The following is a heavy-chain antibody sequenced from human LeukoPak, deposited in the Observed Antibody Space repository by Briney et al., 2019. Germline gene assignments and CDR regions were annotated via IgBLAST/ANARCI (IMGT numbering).Heavy chain of an antibody. J-gene: IGHJ4*02. D-gene: IGHD3-10*01. CDR3: AKLYFVSGNPTGDY. V-gene: IGHV3-23*01. CDR1: GFAFSTYG. CDR2: IAESGVAT. Sequence: VGSLRLSCAASGFAFSTYGMHGVRQAPGKGLEWVSGIAESGVATYYADSVKGRFTISRDNSRNTLSLQMNSLRAEDTAVYYCAKLYFVSGNPTGDYWGQGTLVTVSS.